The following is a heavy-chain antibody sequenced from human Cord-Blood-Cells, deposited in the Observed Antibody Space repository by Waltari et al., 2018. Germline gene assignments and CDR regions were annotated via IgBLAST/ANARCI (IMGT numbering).Heavy chain of an antibody. V-gene: IGHV5-51*01. CDR1: GYSFTSYW. Sequence: EVQLVQSGAEVKKPGESLKISCKGSGYSFTSYWIGWVRKMPGKGLGWMGESLPGAPDTRYHPALQGQVTISADKSISTAYRQWSSLKASDTAMYYCARLSRVAAAGPFDYWGQGTLVTVSS. D-gene: IGHD6-13*01. CDR2: SLPGAPDT. J-gene: IGHJ4*02. CDR3: ARLSRVAAAGPFDY.